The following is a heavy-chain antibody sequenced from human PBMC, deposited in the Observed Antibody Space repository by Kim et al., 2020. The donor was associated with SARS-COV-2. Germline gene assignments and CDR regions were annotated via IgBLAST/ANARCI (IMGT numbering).Heavy chain of an antibody. J-gene: IGHJ5*02. D-gene: IGHD3-22*01. Sequence: KSRVTMSVDTSKNQFSLKLSSVTAADTAVYYCARRTYFDTSGYYYVGWFDPWGQGTLVTVSS. CDR3: ARRTYFDTSGYYYVGWFDP. V-gene: IGHV4-39*01.